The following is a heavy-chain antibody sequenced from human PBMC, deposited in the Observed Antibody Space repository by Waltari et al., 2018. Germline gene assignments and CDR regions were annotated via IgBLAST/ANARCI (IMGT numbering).Heavy chain of an antibody. Sequence: QVQLQESGPGLVKPSETLSLTCTVSGGPFSSTSYYWGWIRQPPGKGLEWIGYVFYNGDTYYTPSLKSRVTISIDTSKNQFSLKLTSVTAADTAVYHCARRMVTTGYFDYWGQGTLVTVSS. CDR1: GGPFSSTSYY. D-gene: IGHD4-4*01. CDR3: ARRMVTTGYFDY. V-gene: IGHV4-39*01. J-gene: IGHJ4*02. CDR2: VFYNGDT.